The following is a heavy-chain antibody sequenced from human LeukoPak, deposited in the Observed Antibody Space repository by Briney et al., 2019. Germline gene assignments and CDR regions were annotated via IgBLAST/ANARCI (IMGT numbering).Heavy chain of an antibody. CDR3: ARESPRGDGYNHGFDY. Sequence: GGSLRLSCAASGFTVSSNFLSWVRQAPGKGLEWLSVIYSGDNTYYADSVKGRFTISRHDSQNTLYLQMNSLRTEDTAVYYCARESPRGDGYNHGFDYWGQGTLVTVSS. CDR1: GFTVSSNF. V-gene: IGHV3-53*04. D-gene: IGHD5-24*01. CDR2: IYSGDNT. J-gene: IGHJ4*02.